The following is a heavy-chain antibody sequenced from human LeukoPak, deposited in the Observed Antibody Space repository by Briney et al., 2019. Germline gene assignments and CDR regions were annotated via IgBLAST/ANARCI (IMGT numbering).Heavy chain of an antibody. D-gene: IGHD1-26*01. J-gene: IGHJ5*02. CDR2: IRAYNGDT. Sequence: GASVKVSCKASGYTFTSYGISWVRQAPGQGLEWTGWIRAYNGDTNYAQKLQGRVTMTTDTSTSTAYMELRSLRSDDTAVYYCARESDMEPVDPWGQGTLVTVSS. CDR3: ARESDMEPVDP. V-gene: IGHV1-18*01. CDR1: GYTFTSYG.